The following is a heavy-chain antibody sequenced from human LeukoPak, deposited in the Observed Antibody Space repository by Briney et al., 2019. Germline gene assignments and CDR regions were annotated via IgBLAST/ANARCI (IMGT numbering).Heavy chain of an antibody. J-gene: IGHJ5*02. D-gene: IGHD2-8*02. CDR1: GGSISSGGYY. Sequence: PSQTLSLTCTASGGSISSGGYYWSWIRQHPGKGLEWIGYIYYSGSTYYNPSLKSRVTISVDTSKNQFSLKLSSVTAADTAVYYCARGRVVYAIHLNWFDPWGQGTLVTVSS. V-gene: IGHV4-31*03. CDR3: ARGRVVYAIHLNWFDP. CDR2: IYYSGST.